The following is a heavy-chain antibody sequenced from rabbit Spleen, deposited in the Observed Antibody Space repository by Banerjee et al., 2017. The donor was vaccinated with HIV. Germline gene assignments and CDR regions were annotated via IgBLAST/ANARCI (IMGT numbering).Heavy chain of an antibody. CDR1: GFDFSNYNF. V-gene: IGHV1S40*01. CDR3: ARDTGTSFSSYGMDL. Sequence: QSLEESGGDLVKPGASLTLTCTASGFDFSNYNFMCWVRQAPGKGLEWIACIDTGSRDFTYYASWAKGRFTISKTSSTTVTLQMTSLTVADTATYFCARDTGTSFSSYGMDLWGPGTLVT. CDR2: IDTGSRDFT. J-gene: IGHJ6*01. D-gene: IGHD7-1*01.